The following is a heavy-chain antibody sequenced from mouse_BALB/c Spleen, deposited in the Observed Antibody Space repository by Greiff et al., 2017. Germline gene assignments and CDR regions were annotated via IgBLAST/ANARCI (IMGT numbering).Heavy chain of an antibody. J-gene: IGHJ3*01. CDR3: AHYGSSYAWFAY. V-gene: IGHV1-7*01. D-gene: IGHD1-1*01. CDR2: INPSTGYT. CDR1: GYTFTSYW. Sequence: QVHVKQSGAELAKPGASVMMSCKASGYTFTSYWMHWVKQRPGQGLEWIGYINPSTGYTEYNQKFKDKATLTADKSSSTAYMQLSSLTSEDSAVYYCAHYGSSYAWFAYWGQGTLVTVSA.